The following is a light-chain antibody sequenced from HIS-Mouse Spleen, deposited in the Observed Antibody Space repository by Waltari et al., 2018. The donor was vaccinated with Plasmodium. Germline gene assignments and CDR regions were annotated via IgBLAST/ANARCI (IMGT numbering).Light chain of an antibody. V-gene: IGKV1-27*01. J-gene: IGKJ4*01. CDR3: QKYNSAPPLT. CDR2: AAS. Sequence: DIQMTQSPSSLSASVGDRVTITGRASKGISNYLAWYQQKPGKVPKLLIYAASTLQSGFPSRFSGSGSGTDFTLTISSLQPEDVATYYCQKYNSAPPLTFGGGTKVEIK. CDR1: KGISNY.